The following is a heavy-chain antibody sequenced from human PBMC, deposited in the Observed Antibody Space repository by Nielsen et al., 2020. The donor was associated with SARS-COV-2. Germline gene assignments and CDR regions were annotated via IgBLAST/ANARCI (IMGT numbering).Heavy chain of an antibody. CDR2: ISWNSGSI. CDR3: ARDGSGWYLGY. CDR1: GFTFDDYA. V-gene: IGHV3-9*01. J-gene: IGHJ4*02. D-gene: IGHD6-19*01. Sequence: SLKISCAASGFTFDDYAMHWVRQAPGKGLEWVSGISWNSGSIGYADSVKGRFTISRDNAKNSLYLQMNSLRAEDTAVYYCARDGSGWYLGYWGQGTLVTVSS.